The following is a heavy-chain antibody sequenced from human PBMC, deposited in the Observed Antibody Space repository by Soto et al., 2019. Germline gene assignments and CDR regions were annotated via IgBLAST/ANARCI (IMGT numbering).Heavy chain of an antibody. CDR2: ISGSGGST. CDR1: GCTFSSYA. V-gene: IGHV3-23*01. J-gene: IGHJ4*02. CDR3: AKGSATSSGYFNY. Sequence: EVQLLESGGGLVQPGGSLRLSCAASGCTFSSYAMSWVRQAPGKGLEWVSAISGSGGSTYCADSVKGRFTISRDNSKNTLYLQMNSLRAEDTAVYYCAKGSATSSGYFNYWGQGTLVTVSS. D-gene: IGHD3-22*01.